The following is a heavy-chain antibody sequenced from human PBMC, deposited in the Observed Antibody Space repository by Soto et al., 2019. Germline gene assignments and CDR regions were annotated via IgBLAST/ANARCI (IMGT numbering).Heavy chain of an antibody. CDR2: IYYSGSI. CDR3: ARPYSSGWYAAFDI. D-gene: IGHD6-19*01. J-gene: IGHJ3*02. CDR1: GGSISSDY. V-gene: IGHV4-59*08. Sequence: SSETLSLTCTVSGGSISSDYWSWIRQPPGKGLEWIGFIYYSGSINYNPSFESRVAISVDTSKNQFSLNLTSVTAADTAVYYCARPYSSGWYAAFDIWGQGTMVTVSS.